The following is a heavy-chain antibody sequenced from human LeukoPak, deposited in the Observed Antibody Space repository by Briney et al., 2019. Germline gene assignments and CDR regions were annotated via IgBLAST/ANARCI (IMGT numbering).Heavy chain of an antibody. D-gene: IGHD2-15*01. Sequence: SETLSLTCTVSGGSISSYYWSWIRQPPGKGLEWIGYIYYSGSTNYNPSLKSRVTISVDTSKNQFSLKLSSVTAADTAVYYCARLYSAGDGVVVAYSRYFDYWGQGTLVTVSS. J-gene: IGHJ4*01. V-gene: IGHV4-59*08. CDR1: GGSISSYY. CDR3: ARLYSAGDGVVVAYSRYFDY. CDR2: IYYSGST.